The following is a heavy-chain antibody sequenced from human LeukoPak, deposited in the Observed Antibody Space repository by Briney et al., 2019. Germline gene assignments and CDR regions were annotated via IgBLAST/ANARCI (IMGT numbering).Heavy chain of an antibody. CDR1: GDSVSRDGVG. V-gene: IGHV6-1*01. Sequence: SQTLSLTCAISGDSVSRDGVGWHWIRQSPSRGLEWLGRTYYRSKWYNDYAVSVKSRITINPDTSKSQFSLHLNSVTPEDTAVYYCTRAINMIVVHYGMDVWGQGTTVTVSS. J-gene: IGHJ6*02. CDR2: TYYRSKWYN. D-gene: IGHD3-22*01. CDR3: TRAINMIVVHYGMDV.